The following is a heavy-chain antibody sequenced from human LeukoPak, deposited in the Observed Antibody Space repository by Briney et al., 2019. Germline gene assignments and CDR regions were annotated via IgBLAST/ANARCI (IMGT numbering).Heavy chain of an antibody. CDR2: VCGSVGAP. V-gene: IGHV3-23*01. D-gene: IGHD1-1*01. J-gene: IGHJ6*03. Sequence: GSPRLSCAASGFTFYNYAMSAGPHTPRVRLWWLSYVCGSVGAPYSTPSAKGRFTLSRDNSKNTVYLQMGSLRAEDTAVYYCAKNRGGTYKYYMDVWGNGTTVTVSS. CDR1: GFTFYNYA. CDR3: AKNRGGTYKYYMDV.